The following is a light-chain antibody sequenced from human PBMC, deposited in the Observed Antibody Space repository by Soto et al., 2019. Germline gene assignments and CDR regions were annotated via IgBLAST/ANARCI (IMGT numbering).Light chain of an antibody. CDR1: SSNIGSNT. V-gene: IGLV1-44*01. Sequence: QSVLTQPPSASGTPGQRVTISCSGSSSNIGSNTVNWYQQHPGTAPKLLIYSNNQRPSGVPDRFSGSKSGTSASLAISGLQSEDEADYYCAAWDDSNNFPYVFGTGTKVTVL. CDR2: SNN. J-gene: IGLJ1*01. CDR3: AAWDDSNNFPYV.